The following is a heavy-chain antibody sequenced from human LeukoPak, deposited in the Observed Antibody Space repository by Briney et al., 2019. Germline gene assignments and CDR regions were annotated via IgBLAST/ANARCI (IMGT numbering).Heavy chain of an antibody. J-gene: IGHJ4*02. V-gene: IGHV3-9*03. D-gene: IGHD6-6*01. CDR1: GFTFDDYA. CDR2: INWNGGKI. CDR3: AKALSSSFTGSSWEY. Sequence: SGGSLRLSCAASGFTFDDYAMHWIRQAPGKGLEWVSGINWNGGKIGYADSVKGRFTISRDSAKSSLYLQMNTLRAEDMASYYCAKALSSSFTGSSWEYWGQGTLVTVSS.